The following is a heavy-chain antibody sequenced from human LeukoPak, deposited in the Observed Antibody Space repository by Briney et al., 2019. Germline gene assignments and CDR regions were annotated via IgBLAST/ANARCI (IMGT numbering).Heavy chain of an antibody. CDR3: ARSSRYYGSGSYYPPFDY. D-gene: IGHD3-10*01. J-gene: IGHJ4*02. Sequence: GGSLRLSCAASGFTFDDYGMSWVRQAPGKGLEWVSGINWNGGSTGYADSVKGRFTISRDNAKNSLYLQMNSLRAEDTALYHCARSSRYYGSGSYYPPFDYWGQGTLVTVSS. CDR1: GFTFDDYG. V-gene: IGHV3-20*01. CDR2: INWNGGST.